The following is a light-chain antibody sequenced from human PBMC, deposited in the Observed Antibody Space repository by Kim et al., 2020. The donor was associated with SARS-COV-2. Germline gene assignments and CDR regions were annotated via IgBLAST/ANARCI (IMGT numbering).Light chain of an antibody. V-gene: IGKV3-20*01. Sequence: TPGKRTTLSCRASQSVSSIYLAWYQQNPGQAPRLLIYGASSRATGIPDRFSGSGSVTDFTLTISRLEPEDFAVYYCQQYGSSPRTFGQGTKVDIK. CDR2: GAS. CDR3: QQYGSSPRT. J-gene: IGKJ1*01. CDR1: QSVSSIY.